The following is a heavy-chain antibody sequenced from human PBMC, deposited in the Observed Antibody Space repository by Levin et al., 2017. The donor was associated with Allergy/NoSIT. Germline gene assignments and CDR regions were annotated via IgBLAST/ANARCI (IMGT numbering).Heavy chain of an antibody. D-gene: IGHD3-22*01. Sequence: GESLKISCSASGFTFSSYAMHWVRQAPGKGLEYVSAISSNGGSTYYADSVKGRFTISRDNSKNTLYLQMSSLRAEDTAVYYCVKVPYYDSSGQDFDYWGQGTLVTVSS. J-gene: IGHJ4*02. V-gene: IGHV3-64D*06. CDR2: ISSNGGST. CDR3: VKVPYYDSSGQDFDY. CDR1: GFTFSSYA.